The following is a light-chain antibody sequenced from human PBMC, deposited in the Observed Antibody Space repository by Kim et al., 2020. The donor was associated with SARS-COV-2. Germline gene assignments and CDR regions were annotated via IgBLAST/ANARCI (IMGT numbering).Light chain of an antibody. CDR3: QQHVASPPT. V-gene: IGKV3-11*01. Sequence: SSPRDEPATLSGTTSRRVSSALAWYWQKPGQAPRLLMFDTSTRATGLPLRFSGSGSGTQFTLTISGVEPEDSAIYYCQQHVASPPTFGQGTKLEI. CDR1: RRVSSA. CDR2: DTS. J-gene: IGKJ2*01.